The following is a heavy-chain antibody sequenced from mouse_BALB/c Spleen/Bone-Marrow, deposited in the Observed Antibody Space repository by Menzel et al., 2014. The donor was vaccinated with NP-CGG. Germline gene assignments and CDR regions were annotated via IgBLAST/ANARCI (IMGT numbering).Heavy chain of an antibody. CDR3: ARHDGYRTWFAY. CDR1: GFTFSDYY. CDR2: ISNGGGST. V-gene: IGHV5-12*02. D-gene: IGHD2-3*01. Sequence: DVKLVESGGGLVQPGESLKLSCATSGFTFSDYYMYWVRQTPEKRLEWVAYISNGGGSTYYPDTVKGRFTISRDNAKNTLYLQMSRLKSEDTAMYYCARHDGYRTWFAYWGQGTLVTVSA. J-gene: IGHJ3*01.